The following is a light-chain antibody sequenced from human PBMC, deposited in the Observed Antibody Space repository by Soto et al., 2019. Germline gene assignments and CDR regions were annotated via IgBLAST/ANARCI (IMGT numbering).Light chain of an antibody. J-gene: IGKJ1*01. CDR2: EES. CDR1: QAVPNN. V-gene: IGKV1-9*01. CDR3: KHTLKWPPT. Sequence: DIHLTQSPSFLSASVGDRVTLTCRPSQAVPNNMAWYQQKPGKPPKLLIYEESTLHSGVPSRFSGRKSGTQFTLTISSLQSEDFALYYCKHTLKWPPTFGNGTKVDIK.